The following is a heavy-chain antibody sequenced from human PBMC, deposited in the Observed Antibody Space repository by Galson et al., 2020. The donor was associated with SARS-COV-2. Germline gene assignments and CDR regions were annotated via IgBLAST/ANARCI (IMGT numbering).Heavy chain of an antibody. Sequence: GGSLRLSCAASGFTVSSNYMSWVRQAPGKGLEWVSVLYSGGSTYYADSVKGRFTISRDNSKNTLYLQMNSLRVEDTAVYYCARALPSTVVSFDLWGQGALVTVSS. CDR3: ARALPSTVVSFDL. CDR1: GFTVSSNY. V-gene: IGHV3-66*02. D-gene: IGHD2-21*01. J-gene: IGHJ4*02. CDR2: LYSGGST.